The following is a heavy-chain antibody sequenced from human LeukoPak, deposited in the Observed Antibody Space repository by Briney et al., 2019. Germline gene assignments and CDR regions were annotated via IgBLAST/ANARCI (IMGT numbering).Heavy chain of an antibody. CDR2: ISWNSGSI. Sequence: GGSLRPSCAASGFTFDDYAMHWVRQAPGKGLEWVSGISWNSGSIGYADSVKGRFTISRDNAKNSLYLQMNSLRAEDTALYYCAKDIAAAGNHYFDYWGQGTLVTVSS. D-gene: IGHD6-13*01. J-gene: IGHJ4*02. CDR3: AKDIAAAGNHYFDY. V-gene: IGHV3-9*01. CDR1: GFTFDDYA.